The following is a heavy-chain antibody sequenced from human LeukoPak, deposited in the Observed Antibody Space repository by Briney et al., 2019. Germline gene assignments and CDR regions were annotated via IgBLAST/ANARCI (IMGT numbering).Heavy chain of an antibody. J-gene: IGHJ4*02. V-gene: IGHV3-21*01. CDR2: ISGSSSYI. D-gene: IGHD6-13*01. Sequence: PGGSLRLSCAASGFTFSSYSMNWVRQAPGKGLEWVSSISGSSSYIYYADSVKGRFTISRDNAKNSLYLQMNSLRAEDTAVYYCARGDIAAAGYYFDYWGQGTLVTVSS. CDR1: GFTFSSYS. CDR3: ARGDIAAAGYYFDY.